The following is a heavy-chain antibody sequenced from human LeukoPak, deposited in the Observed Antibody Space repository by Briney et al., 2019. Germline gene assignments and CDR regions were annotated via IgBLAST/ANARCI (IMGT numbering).Heavy chain of an antibody. J-gene: IGHJ4*02. D-gene: IGHD3-10*01. CDR2: IYPGDSDT. CDR3: PRRSGNGSGSYYLFDS. V-gene: IGHV5-51*01. CDR1: GYSFINYC. Sequence: GEALKISCKGAGYSFINYCVVWVRQIPGKGLEWMGIIYPGDSDTRYSASFQGQGTISADKSLRTAYLQWSSLKASGTAIYYCPRRSGNGSGSYYLFDSCGQGTLVTVSS.